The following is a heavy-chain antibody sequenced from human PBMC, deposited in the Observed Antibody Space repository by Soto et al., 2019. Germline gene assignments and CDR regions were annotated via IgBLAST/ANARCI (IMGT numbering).Heavy chain of an antibody. V-gene: IGHV1-18*01. J-gene: IGHJ3*02. CDR2: ISAYNGNT. Sequence: GASVKVSCKASGYTFTSYGISWVRQAPGQGLEWMGWISAYNGNTNYAQKLQGRVTMTTGTSTSTAYMELRSLRSDDTAVYYCARDTGTYYYDSSGQEAFDIWGQGTMVTVSS. CDR3: ARDTGTYYYDSSGQEAFDI. D-gene: IGHD3-22*01. CDR1: GYTFTSYG.